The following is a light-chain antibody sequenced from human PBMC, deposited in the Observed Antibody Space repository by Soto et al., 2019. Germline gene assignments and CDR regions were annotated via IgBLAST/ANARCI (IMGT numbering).Light chain of an antibody. CDR3: QQFNSYPLT. V-gene: IGKV1-13*02. J-gene: IGKJ4*01. Sequence: AIQLTQSPSSLYASVGDRVTITCRARQGISSALAWYQQKPGKAPKHLIYDASSLENGVASRLSGSGSGSDFTLTISSLQPEDFATYYCQQFNSYPLTFGGGTKVDIK. CDR2: DAS. CDR1: QGISSA.